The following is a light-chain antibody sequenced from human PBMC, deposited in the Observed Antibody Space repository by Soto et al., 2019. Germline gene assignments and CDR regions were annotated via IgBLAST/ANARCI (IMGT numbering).Light chain of an antibody. Sequence: QSVLPQPASVSGSPGQSITISCTGTSSDVGSYNLVSWYQQHPGKAPKLMIYEVSKRPSGVSNRFSGSKSGNTASLTISGLQAEDDADYYCCSYAGSSTWVFGGGTQQTVL. CDR2: EVS. J-gene: IGLJ3*02. V-gene: IGLV2-23*02. CDR3: CSYAGSSTWV. CDR1: SSDVGSYNL.